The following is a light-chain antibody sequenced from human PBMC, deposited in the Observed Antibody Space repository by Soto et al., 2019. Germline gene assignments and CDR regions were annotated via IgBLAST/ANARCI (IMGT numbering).Light chain of an antibody. V-gene: IGKV3-11*01. CDR2: DVS. Sequence: EVVLTQSHATLSLSPRARATLSCRASQSVGTFLSWYQQKPGQAPRLLIYDVSNRATGVPARFGGSGSGTEFTLTIRKLEPEDFAVYYCQHRATWPPSVTFGGGTRV. CDR1: QSVGTF. J-gene: IGKJ4*01. CDR3: QHRATWPPSVT.